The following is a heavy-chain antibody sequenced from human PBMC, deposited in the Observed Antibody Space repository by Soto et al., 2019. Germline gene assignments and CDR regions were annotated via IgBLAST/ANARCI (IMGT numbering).Heavy chain of an antibody. J-gene: IGHJ4*02. V-gene: IGHV3-30*18. CDR3: AKGDDYGDFFAY. CDR1: GFTFSRYG. CDR2: ISFDESNK. Sequence: QVQLVESGGGVVQPGRSLRLSCAASGFTFSRYGMHWVRQAPGKGLEWVALISFDESNKPDADPVKGRFTISRDNSKNTLYLQMNSLRAEDTAVYYCAKGDDYGDFFAYWGKGTLVTVSS. D-gene: IGHD4-17*01.